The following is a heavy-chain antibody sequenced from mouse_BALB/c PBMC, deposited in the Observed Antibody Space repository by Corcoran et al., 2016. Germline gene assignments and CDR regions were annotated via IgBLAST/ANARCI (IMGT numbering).Heavy chain of an antibody. V-gene: IGHV1-84*02. J-gene: IGHJ3*01. Sequence: QIQLQQSGPELVKPGASVKISCKASGYTFTDYYINWVKQKPGQGLEWSGWIYPGSGNTKYNEKFKGKATLTVDTSSSTAYMQLSSLTSEDTAVYFCARGGVYYGSSSFAYWGQGTLVTVSA. CDR3: ARGGVYYGSSSFAY. CDR2: IYPGSGNT. CDR1: GYTFTDYY. D-gene: IGHD1-1*01.